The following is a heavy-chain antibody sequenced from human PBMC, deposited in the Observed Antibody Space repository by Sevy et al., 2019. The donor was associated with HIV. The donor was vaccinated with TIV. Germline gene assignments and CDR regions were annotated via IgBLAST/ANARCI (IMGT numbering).Heavy chain of an antibody. CDR1: GFTFNNYA. CDR2: ISYDGGNK. V-gene: IGHV3-30*04. CDR3: ARDRGDSSGYNMHYNWLDP. J-gene: IGHJ5*02. D-gene: IGHD3-22*01. Sequence: GGSLRLSCAASGFTFNNYALHWVRQAPGKGLEWVAFISYDGGNKYYADSVKGRFTISRDNSKNTLFLQMNSLRAEDTAVYYCARDRGDSSGYNMHYNWLDPWGQGTLVTVSS.